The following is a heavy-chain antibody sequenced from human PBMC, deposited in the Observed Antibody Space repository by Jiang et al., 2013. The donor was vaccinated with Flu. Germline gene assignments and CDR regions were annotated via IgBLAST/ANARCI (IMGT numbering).Heavy chain of an antibody. CDR1: GFTFSSYS. Sequence: VQLVESGGGLVKPGGSLRLSCAASGFTFSSYSMNWVRQAPGKGLEWVSSISSSSSYIYYADSVKGRFTISRDNAKNSLYLQMNSLRAEDTAVYYCARDGKMATDQVEHFDYWGRGTLVTV. V-gene: IGHV3-21*01. CDR3: ARDGKMATDQVEHFDY. J-gene: IGHJ4*02. CDR2: ISSSSSYI. D-gene: IGHD5-24*01.